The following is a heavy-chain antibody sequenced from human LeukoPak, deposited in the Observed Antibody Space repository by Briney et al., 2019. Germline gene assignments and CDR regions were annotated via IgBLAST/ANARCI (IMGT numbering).Heavy chain of an antibody. CDR1: GYTFSSYD. D-gene: IGHD2-15*01. CDR2: MNPNSGNT. CDR3: ARGLCSGGSCYEEDAFDI. Sequence: ASVKVSCKASGYTFSSYDINWVRQATGQGLEWMGWMNPNSGNTGYAQKFQGRVTMTRHTSISTAHMELSSLRSEDTAVYYCARGLCSGGSCYEEDAFDIWGQGTKVTVSS. J-gene: IGHJ3*02. V-gene: IGHV1-8*01.